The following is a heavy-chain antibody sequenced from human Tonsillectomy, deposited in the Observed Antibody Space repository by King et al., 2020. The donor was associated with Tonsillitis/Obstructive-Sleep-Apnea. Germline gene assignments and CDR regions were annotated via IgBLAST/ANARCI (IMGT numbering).Heavy chain of an antibody. CDR3: AKDLRTSWTFDY. CDR1: GFTFSSSG. D-gene: IGHD6-13*01. V-gene: IGHV3-30*18. J-gene: IGHJ4*02. Sequence: VQLVESGGGVVQPGRSLRISCAASGFTFSSSGMHWVRQAPGKGLEWVAIISYVEKNKFYADSVKGRFTISKDNSKGTLYLQMNSLRTDDTAVYYCAKDLRTSWTFDYWGQGTLVTVSS. CDR2: ISYVEKNK.